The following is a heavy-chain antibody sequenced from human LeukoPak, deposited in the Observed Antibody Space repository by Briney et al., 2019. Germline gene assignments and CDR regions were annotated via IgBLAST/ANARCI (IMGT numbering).Heavy chain of an antibody. D-gene: IGHD4-17*01. V-gene: IGHV3-7*01. CDR3: ARDRDYGDYSNAFDI. J-gene: IGHJ3*02. CDR1: GFTFSSYW. CDR2: IKQDGSEK. Sequence: GGSLRLSCAASGFTFSSYWMSWVRQAPGKGLEWVANIKQDGSEKYYVDSVKGRFTISRDNAKNSLYLQMNSLRAEDTAVYYCARDRDYGDYSNAFDIWGQGTMVTVSS.